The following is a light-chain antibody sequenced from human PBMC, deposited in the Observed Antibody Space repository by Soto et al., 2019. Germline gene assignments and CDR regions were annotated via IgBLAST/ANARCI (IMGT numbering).Light chain of an antibody. Sequence: EIVLTQSPVTLSLSPGERATLSCRASQTVNSYFAWYQQKPGQPPRLIIYDASTRATGIPARFSGSGSGTAFTLTISSLEPEDFAVYYCQQRSSWPITFGPGTKVDVK. J-gene: IGKJ3*01. CDR2: DAS. CDR1: QTVNSY. CDR3: QQRSSWPIT. V-gene: IGKV3-11*01.